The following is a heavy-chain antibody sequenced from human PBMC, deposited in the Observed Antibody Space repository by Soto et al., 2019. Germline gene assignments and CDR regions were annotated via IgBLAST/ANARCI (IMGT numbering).Heavy chain of an antibody. Sequence: QVQLQGSGPGLVKPSGTLSLTCVVSGGSISSSNWWSWVRQPPGKGLEWIGEIYHTGSTTYNPSLNSRVTMSVDKSKNQFSLELSSVTAADTAVYYCARDSGGGADYWGQGTLVTVSS. CDR2: IYHTGST. CDR3: ARDSGGGADY. CDR1: GGSISSSNW. D-gene: IGHD2-21*01. J-gene: IGHJ4*02. V-gene: IGHV4-4*02.